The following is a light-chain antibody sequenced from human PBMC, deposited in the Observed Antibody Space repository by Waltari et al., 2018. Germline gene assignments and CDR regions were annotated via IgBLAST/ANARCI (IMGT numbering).Light chain of an antibody. CDR3: MQCTPAFT. Sequence: SQRIVLNDRNIYLKCLQQRAGQSTRRLIYKVSNRETGVADRFGGSCAGNDFILKISMVEDDDVGVYYCMQCTPAFTFGPGTKLEIK. V-gene: IGKV2-30*01. J-gene: IGKJ2*01. CDR1: QRIVLNDRNIY. CDR2: KVS.